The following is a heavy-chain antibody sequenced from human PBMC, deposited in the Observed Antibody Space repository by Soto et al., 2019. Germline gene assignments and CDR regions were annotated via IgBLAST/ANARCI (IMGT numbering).Heavy chain of an antibody. CDR2: ISNDGSTK. D-gene: IGHD2-2*01. J-gene: IGHJ4*02. CDR3: ATAPSAGSMYWGRFDY. CDR1: GFTFRSHA. V-gene: IGHV3-30-3*01. Sequence: QVQLVESGGGVVQPGRSLKLSCAASGFTFRSHAMHWVRQAPGKGLEWVAIISNDGSTKYYADSVQGRFTISRDNSKNTLYLQMNSLRGEDTAMYYCATAPSAGSMYWGRFDYWGQGTLVTVSS.